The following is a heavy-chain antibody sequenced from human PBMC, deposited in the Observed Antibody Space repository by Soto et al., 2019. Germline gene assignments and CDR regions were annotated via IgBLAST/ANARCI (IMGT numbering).Heavy chain of an antibody. V-gene: IGHV3-30-3*01. CDR3: ARDRHHCSGGSCYSERGQRMDV. CDR1: GFTFSSYA. CDR2: ISYDGSNK. J-gene: IGHJ6*02. Sequence: GGSLRLSCAASGFTFSSYAMHWVRQAPGKGLEWVAVISYDGSNKYYADSVKGRFTISRDNSKNTLYLQMNSLRAEDTAVYYCARDRHHCSGGSCYSERGQRMDVWGQGTTVTVSS. D-gene: IGHD2-15*01.